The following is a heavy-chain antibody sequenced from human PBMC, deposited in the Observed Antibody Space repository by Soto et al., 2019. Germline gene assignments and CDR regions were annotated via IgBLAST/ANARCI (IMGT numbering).Heavy chain of an antibody. CDR2: IYYSGST. CDR3: AREEGSSYSFWLDP. V-gene: IGHV4-59*13. Sequence: SDTLSLTCTVYGGSISRYYWTWIRQPPGKGLEWIGYIYYSGSTNYSPSLKSRVTISVDTSKNQFSLKLSSVTAADTAVYYCAREEGSSYSFWLDPWGQGTLVTVSS. J-gene: IGHJ5*02. D-gene: IGHD6-6*01. CDR1: GGSISRYY.